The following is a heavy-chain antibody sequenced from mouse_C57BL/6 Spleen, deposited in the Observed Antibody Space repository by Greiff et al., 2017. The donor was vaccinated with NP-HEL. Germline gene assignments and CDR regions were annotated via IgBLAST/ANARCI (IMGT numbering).Heavy chain of an antibody. V-gene: IGHV1-55*01. CDR1: GYTFTSYW. D-gene: IGHD2-4*01. Sequence: QVHVKQSGAELVKPGASVKMSCKASGYTFTSYWTTWVKQRPGQGLERIGDIHPGSGSTNYNEKIKSKATLTVDTSSSTAYMQLSSRTSEDSAVYSCASSEYDSVNWSQGTTLTVSS. CDR2: IHPGSGST. CDR3: ASSEYDSVN. J-gene: IGHJ2*01.